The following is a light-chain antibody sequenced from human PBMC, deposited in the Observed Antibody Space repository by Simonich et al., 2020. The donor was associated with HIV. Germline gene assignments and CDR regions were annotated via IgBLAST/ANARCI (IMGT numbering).Light chain of an antibody. V-gene: IGLV2-11*01. CDR2: DVS. CDR3: CSYAGSSTFVV. J-gene: IGLJ2*01. CDR1: SSDVGGHNY. Sequence: QSALTQPRSVSGSPGQSVTISCTGTSSDVGGHNYVSWYQQHPGKAPKLMIYDVSKRPSGVPDRFSGSKSGNTASLTISGLQAEDEADYYCCSYAGSSTFVVFGGGTKLTVL.